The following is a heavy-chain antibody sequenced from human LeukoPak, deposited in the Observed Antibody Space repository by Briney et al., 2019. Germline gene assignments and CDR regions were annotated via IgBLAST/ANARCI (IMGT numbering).Heavy chain of an antibody. CDR1: GGSISSGGYY. D-gene: IGHD4/OR15-4a*01. CDR2: IYYSGST. Sequence: SETLSLTCAVSGGSISSGGYYWSWIRQHPGKGLEWIGYIYYSGSTYYNPPLKSRVTISVDTSKNQFSLKLSSVTAADTAVYYCARDRCSGRGCAFDIWGQGTMVTVSS. J-gene: IGHJ3*02. V-gene: IGHV4-31*11. CDR3: ARDRCSGRGCAFDI.